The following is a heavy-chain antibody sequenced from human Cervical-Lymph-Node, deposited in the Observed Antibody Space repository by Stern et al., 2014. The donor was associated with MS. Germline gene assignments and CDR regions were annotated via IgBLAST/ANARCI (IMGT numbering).Heavy chain of an antibody. CDR3: ATHRGRVTYYYGMDV. V-gene: IGHV1-24*01. D-gene: IGHD2-21*02. CDR1: GYTLSEIS. CDR2: FDPEHGET. J-gene: IGHJ6*02. Sequence: QVQLVQSGAEVKQPGASVKVSCKVSGYTLSEISMHWVRQAPGQGLECMGGFDPEHGETRYAQKFQGRVTMAEDRSTDTAYMELSSLRSEDTAVYYCATHRGRVTYYYGMDVWGQGTTVTVSS.